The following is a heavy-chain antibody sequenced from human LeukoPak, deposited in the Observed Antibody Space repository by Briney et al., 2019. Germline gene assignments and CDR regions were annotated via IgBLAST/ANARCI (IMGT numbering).Heavy chain of an antibody. J-gene: IGHJ4*02. CDR2: ISGSGGST. V-gene: IGHV3-23*01. CDR1: GFTFSSYG. Sequence: GGSLRLSCAASGFTFSSYGMSWVRQAPGKGLEWVSAISGSGGSTYYADSVKGRFTISRDNSKNTLYLQMNSLRAEDTAVYYCVKTRLRDYYDSSGYYMGFDYWGQGTLVTVSS. CDR3: VKTRLRDYYDSSGYYMGFDY. D-gene: IGHD3-22*01.